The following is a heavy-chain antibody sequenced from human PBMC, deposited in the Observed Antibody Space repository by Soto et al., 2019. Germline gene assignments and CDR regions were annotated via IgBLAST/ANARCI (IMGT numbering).Heavy chain of an antibody. V-gene: IGHV3-30*03. Sequence: QVQLVESGGGVVQPGRSLRLSCAASGFTFSSYGMHWVRQAPGKGLEWVAVISYDGSNKDYADSVKGRFTISRDNSKNTLYLKITSLRAEDTSLYYCATELDTAMFTGYFDYWGQGTLVTVCS. CDR1: GFTFSSYG. D-gene: IGHD5-18*01. CDR3: ATELDTAMFTGYFDY. J-gene: IGHJ4*02. CDR2: ISYDGSNK.